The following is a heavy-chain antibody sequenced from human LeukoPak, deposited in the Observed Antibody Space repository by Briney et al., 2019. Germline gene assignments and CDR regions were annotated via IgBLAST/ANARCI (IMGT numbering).Heavy chain of an antibody. D-gene: IGHD6-6*01. CDR3: ARQWGIAARRVDY. V-gene: IGHV4-61*02. CDR1: GGSMSSDTYY. CDR2: IYTAGNT. Sequence: SQTLSLTCTVSGGSMSSDTYYWSWIRQPAGKGLEWIGRIYTAGNTNYNASLRSRVAMSVDTSKNQFSLKLSSVTAADTAVYYCARQWGIAARRVDYWGQGTLVTVSS. J-gene: IGHJ4*02.